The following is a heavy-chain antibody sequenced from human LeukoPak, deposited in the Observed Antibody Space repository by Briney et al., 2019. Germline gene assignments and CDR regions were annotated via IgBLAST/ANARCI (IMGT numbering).Heavy chain of an antibody. CDR2: IYYSGRT. CDR1: GGSISSYY. D-gene: IGHD2/OR15-2a*01. Sequence: PSETLSLTCTVSGGSISSYYWRWIRQPPGKGLEWTGYIYYSGRTNYNPSLKSRVTISVDTSKNQFSLKLSSVTAADTAVYYCARGPNRYYFDYWGQGTLVTVSS. J-gene: IGHJ4*02. CDR3: ARGPNRYYFDY. V-gene: IGHV4-59*01.